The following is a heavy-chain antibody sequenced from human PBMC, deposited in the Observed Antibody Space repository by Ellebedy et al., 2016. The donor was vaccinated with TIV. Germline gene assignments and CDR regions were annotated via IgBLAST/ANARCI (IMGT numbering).Heavy chain of an antibody. CDR2: ISHSSITI. J-gene: IGHJ3*02. D-gene: IGHD4-17*01. V-gene: IGHV3-48*04. Sequence: GGSLRLSCAASGFSFSTYSMNWVRQAPGKGLEWVSYISHSSITIKYADSLKGRFTISRDNAKNSLYLQMNSLRAEDTAVFYCATDGSYGDYVTPQHAFAIWGRGTMVTVSS. CDR3: ATDGSYGDYVTPQHAFAI. CDR1: GFSFSTYS.